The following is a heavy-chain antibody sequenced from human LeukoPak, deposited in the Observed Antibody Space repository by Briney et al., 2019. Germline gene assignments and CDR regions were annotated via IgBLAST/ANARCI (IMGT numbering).Heavy chain of an antibody. CDR1: GFTFSSYA. Sequence: GGSLRLSXAASGFTFSSYAMSWVRQAPGKGVEWVSAISGSGGSTYYADSVKGRFTISRDNSKNTLYLQMNSLRAEDTAVCYCAKDYYDSSGYVPPDAFDIWGQGTMVTVSS. D-gene: IGHD3-22*01. J-gene: IGHJ3*02. CDR2: ISGSGGST. V-gene: IGHV3-23*01. CDR3: AKDYYDSSGYVPPDAFDI.